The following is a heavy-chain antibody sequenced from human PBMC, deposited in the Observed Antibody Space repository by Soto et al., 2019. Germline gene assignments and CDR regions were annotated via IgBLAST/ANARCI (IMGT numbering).Heavy chain of an antibody. J-gene: IGHJ6*02. CDR3: ARGPYGETDYYGMDV. CDR2: IHYSGST. CDR1: GGSISSYY. Sequence: QVQLQESGPGLVKPSETLSLTCTVSGGSISSYYWSWIRQPPGKGLEWIGYIHYSGSTNYNPSLKSRVTISVDTSKNQFSLKLSSVTAADTAVYYCARGPYGETDYYGMDVWGQGTTVTVSS. D-gene: IGHD4-17*01. V-gene: IGHV4-59*01.